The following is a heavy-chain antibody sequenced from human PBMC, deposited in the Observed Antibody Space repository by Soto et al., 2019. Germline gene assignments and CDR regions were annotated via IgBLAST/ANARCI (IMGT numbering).Heavy chain of an antibody. D-gene: IGHD4-4*01. Sequence: SYTLALSCTFCIDTMLSYDWRWIRQPPGKGLEWIGYIYYSGSTNYNPSLKSRVTISVDTSKNQFSLKLSSVTAADTAVYYCARDGEGEGYRHYGMDVWGQGTTVTVSS. CDR3: ARDGEGEGYRHYGMDV. CDR2: IYYSGST. CDR1: IDTMLSYD. V-gene: IGHV4-59*01. J-gene: IGHJ6*02.